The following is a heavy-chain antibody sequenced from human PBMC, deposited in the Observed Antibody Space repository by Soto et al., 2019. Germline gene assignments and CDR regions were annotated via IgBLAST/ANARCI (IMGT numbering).Heavy chain of an antibody. CDR3: ARMDYYDSSAHGSAFDI. J-gene: IGHJ3*02. Sequence: SVKVSFKASGGTFSSYAISWVRQAPGQGLEWMGGIIPIFGTANYAQKFQGRVTITADESTSTAYVELSSLRSEDTAVYYCARMDYYDSSAHGSAFDIWGQGTMVTVSS. CDR1: GGTFSSYA. CDR2: IIPIFGTA. D-gene: IGHD3-22*01. V-gene: IGHV1-69*13.